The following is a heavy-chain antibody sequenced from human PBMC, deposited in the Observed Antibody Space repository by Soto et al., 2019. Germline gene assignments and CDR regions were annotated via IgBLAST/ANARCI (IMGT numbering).Heavy chain of an antibody. V-gene: IGHV1-69*01. CDR3: ARNGTYSSTLSQYSGMDV. Sequence: QVQLVQSGAEVKEPGSSVRVSCKASGGTFDNFIMNWVRQTPGQGLEWMGGIVPMLGTPTYAEKFKGRVTISATGSTSTMYMEVTSLRSADTAIYYCARNGTYSSTLSQYSGMDVWGPGTTVNVSS. D-gene: IGHD1-26*01. J-gene: IGHJ6*02. CDR1: GGTFDNFI. CDR2: IVPMLGTP.